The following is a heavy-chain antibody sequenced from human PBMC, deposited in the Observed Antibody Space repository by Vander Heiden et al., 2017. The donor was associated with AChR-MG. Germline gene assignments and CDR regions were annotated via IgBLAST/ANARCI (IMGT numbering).Heavy chain of an antibody. Sequence: EVDLLESGGGLVQPGGSLRLSCVASGFTFRSHPMSWVRQTPGKGLEWVSIISGSTTGHVIYYADSVKGRLTISRDNSKNTLFLQMSSLTADDMGTYYCARRPSARIVGLLSYFEYWGHGTLVTVSS. CDR1: GFTFRSHP. CDR3: ARRPSARIVGLLSYFEY. J-gene: IGHJ4*01. D-gene: IGHD1-26*01. CDR2: ISGSTTGHVI. V-gene: IGHV3-23*01.